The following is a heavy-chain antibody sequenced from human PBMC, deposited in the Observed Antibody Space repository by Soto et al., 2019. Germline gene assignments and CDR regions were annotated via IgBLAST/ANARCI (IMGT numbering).Heavy chain of an antibody. CDR1: GGSISSSY. D-gene: IGHD2-15*01. V-gene: IGHV4-59*01. CDR3: ARVDVVVVAATPKYLYDY. Sequence: PSETLSLTCTVSGGSISSSYWSWIRQPPGKGLEWIGYIYYSGSTNYNPPLKSRVTISVDTSKNQFSLKLSSVTAADTAVYYCARVDVVVVAATPKYLYDYWRQRSLVTGSS. J-gene: IGHJ4*02. CDR2: IYYSGST.